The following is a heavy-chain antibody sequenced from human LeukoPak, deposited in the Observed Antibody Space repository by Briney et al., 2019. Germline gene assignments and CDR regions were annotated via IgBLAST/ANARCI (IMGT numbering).Heavy chain of an antibody. Sequence: VASVKVSCKASGGTFISYAISWVRQAPGQGGEGMGGIIAIFVTAHYAQQFQGRVTITTDESTSTPYMELSSLRSDDTAVYYCARMTTVRGYYYYYYMDVWGKGTTVTVSS. CDR2: IIAIFVTA. D-gene: IGHD4-11*01. V-gene: IGHV1-69*05. CDR3: ARMTTVRGYYYYYYMDV. J-gene: IGHJ6*03. CDR1: GGTFISYA.